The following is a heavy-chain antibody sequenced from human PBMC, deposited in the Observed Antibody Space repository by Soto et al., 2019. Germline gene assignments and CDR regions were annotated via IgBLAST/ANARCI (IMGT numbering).Heavy chain of an antibody. CDR2: VSYSGKT. Sequence: QVQLQESGPGLVKTSVTLSLTCTVSGGSITPYYWSWIRQPPGEALEWMGYVSYSGKTGYNPSIKSRVSMSIDTSKNEFSLKWTSLTAADAATYYCARQQYTGVTAFDVWGQATTVAVSS. CDR3: ARQQYTGVTAFDV. V-gene: IGHV4-59*07. J-gene: IGHJ3*01. CDR1: GGSITPYY. D-gene: IGHD3-10*01.